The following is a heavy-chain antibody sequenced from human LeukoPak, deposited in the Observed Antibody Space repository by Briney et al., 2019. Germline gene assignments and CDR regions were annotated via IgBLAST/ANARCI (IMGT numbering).Heavy chain of an antibody. Sequence: GRSLRLSCAASGFTFSSYAMHWVRQAPGKGLEWVAVISYDGSNKYCADSVKGRFTISRDNSKNTLYLQMNSLRAEDTAVYYCARGGGEVVGPFDYWGQGTLVTVSS. CDR1: GFTFSSYA. CDR3: ARGGGEVVGPFDY. J-gene: IGHJ4*02. V-gene: IGHV3-30*01. D-gene: IGHD2-2*01. CDR2: ISYDGSNK.